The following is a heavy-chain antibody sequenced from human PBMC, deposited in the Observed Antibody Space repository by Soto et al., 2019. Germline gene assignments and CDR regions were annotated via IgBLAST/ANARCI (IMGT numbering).Heavy chain of an antibody. CDR3: ARGPPWMDAFDI. J-gene: IGHJ3*02. V-gene: IGHV4-59*01. D-gene: IGHD5-12*01. CDR1: GVSTSIDY. Sequence: SETLSHTCTVSGVSTSIDYWTWSRQSPGKGLEWIAYTSPTGTTDYNPSLKSRVTISLDTSKNQFSLKLSSVTAADTAVYYCARGPPWMDAFDIWGQGTKVTVS. CDR2: TSPTGTT.